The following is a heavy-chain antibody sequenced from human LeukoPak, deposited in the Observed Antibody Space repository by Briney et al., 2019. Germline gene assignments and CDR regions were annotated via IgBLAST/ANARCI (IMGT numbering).Heavy chain of an antibody. D-gene: IGHD6-19*01. CDR1: GFTFSSYA. CDR2: ICGSGGST. CDR3: AKDRLLDPDVAGTSDY. J-gene: IGHJ4*02. V-gene: IGHV3-23*01. Sequence: PGGSLRLSCAASGFTFSSYAMSWVRQAPGKGLEWVSAICGSGGSTYYADSVKGRFTISRDNSKNTLYLQMNSLRAEDTAVYYCAKDRLLDPDVAGTSDYWGQGTLVTVSS.